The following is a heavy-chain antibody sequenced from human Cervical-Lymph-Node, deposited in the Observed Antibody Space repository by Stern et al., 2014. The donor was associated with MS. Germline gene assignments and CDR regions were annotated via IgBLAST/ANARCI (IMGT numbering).Heavy chain of an antibody. J-gene: IGHJ6*02. CDR1: GGSISSYY. CDR2: LNPFGTT. Sequence: QLQLQESGPGKVKPSETLSLTCSVSGGSISSYYCSWVRPPAGKGLEWIGRLNPFGTTNFNPSLRGRLTMSVDPSKTQFSLKLKSVTAADTAVYYCARGVLGFGEFPYGMDVWGQGTTVTVSS. D-gene: IGHD3-10*01. CDR3: ARGVLGFGEFPYGMDV. V-gene: IGHV4-4*07.